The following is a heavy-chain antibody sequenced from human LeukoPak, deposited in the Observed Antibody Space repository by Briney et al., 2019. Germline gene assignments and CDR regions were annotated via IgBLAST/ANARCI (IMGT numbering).Heavy chain of an antibody. V-gene: IGHV5-51*01. CDR1: EYSFSGYW. D-gene: IGHD2-15*01. CDR2: IYPGDSDT. J-gene: IGHJ4*02. CDR3: ARRYEDCDGNNCYSAFDS. Sequence: GESLKISCKGSEYSFSGYWIGWLRQLPAKGLEWMGSIYPGDSDTRYSPSFQGQATMSADKSIITSYLHWSSLNASDTAMYYCARRYEDCDGNNCYSAFDSWGQGTLVTVSS.